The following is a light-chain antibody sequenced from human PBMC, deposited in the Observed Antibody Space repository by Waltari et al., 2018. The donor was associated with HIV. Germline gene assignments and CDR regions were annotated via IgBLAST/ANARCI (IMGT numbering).Light chain of an antibody. Sequence: QSFLTQPPSASGTPGRRVVISCSGNTSNVGSNPVNWYRQVPGTAPKLLMFSNNQRPSGVTDRFSGSKSGTSASLAIKGLQSEDEAYYYCAARDDSLNVWVFG. CDR2: SNN. J-gene: IGLJ3*02. CDR3: AARDDSLNVWV. CDR1: TSNVGSNP. V-gene: IGLV1-44*01.